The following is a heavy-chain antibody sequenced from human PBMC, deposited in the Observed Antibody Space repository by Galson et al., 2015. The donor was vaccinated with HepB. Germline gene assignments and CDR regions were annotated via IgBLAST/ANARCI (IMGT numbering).Heavy chain of an antibody. Sequence: SVKVSCKVSGYTLTELPMHWVRQAPGKGLEWMGGFDPEDGETIYAQKFQGRVTMTEDTSTDTAYMELSSLRSEDTAVYYCATGGYSSGWSPAPYFQHWGQGTLVTVSS. CDR2: FDPEDGET. D-gene: IGHD6-19*01. V-gene: IGHV1-24*01. J-gene: IGHJ1*01. CDR1: GYTLTELP. CDR3: ATGGYSSGWSPAPYFQH.